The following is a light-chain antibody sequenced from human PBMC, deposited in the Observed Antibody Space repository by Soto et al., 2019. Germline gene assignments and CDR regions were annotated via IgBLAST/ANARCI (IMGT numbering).Light chain of an antibody. CDR3: QKYNSARL. J-gene: IGKJ4*01. Sequence: DIQMTQSPSSLSASVGDRVTITCRASQGISNYLAWYQQKPGKVPKLLIYAASTLQSGVPSRFSGSGSGTDFTLTISSLQPEGVATYYCQKYNSARLFGGGTKVEIK. CDR1: QGISNY. CDR2: AAS. V-gene: IGKV1-27*01.